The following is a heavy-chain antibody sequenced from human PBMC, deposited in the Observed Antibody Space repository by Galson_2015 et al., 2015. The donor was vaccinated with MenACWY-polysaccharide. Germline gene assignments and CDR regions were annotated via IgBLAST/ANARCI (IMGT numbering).Heavy chain of an antibody. CDR1: GFTFSSYW. CDR3: ARDCYSSGWYWFDP. V-gene: IGHV3-7*01. J-gene: IGHJ5*02. D-gene: IGHD6-19*01. Sequence: SLRLSCAASGFTFSSYWMSWVRQAPGKGLEWVANIKQDGSEKYYVDSVKGRFTISRDNAKNSLYLQMNSLRAEDTAVYYCARDCYSSGWYWFDPWGQGTLVTVSS. CDR2: IKQDGSEK.